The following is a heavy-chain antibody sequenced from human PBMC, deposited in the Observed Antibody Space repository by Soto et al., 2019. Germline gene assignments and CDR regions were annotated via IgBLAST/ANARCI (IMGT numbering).Heavy chain of an antibody. CDR1: GFTFSSYG. CDR2: IWYDGSNK. CDR3: ARDRATYPHYYFDL. Sequence: QVQLVESGGGVVQPGRSLRLSCAASGFTFSSYGMHWVRQAPGKGLEWVALIWYDGSNKYYADSVKGRFTISRDNSKNTLYLHMNSLRAEDTAVYYCARDRATYPHYYFDLWGRGTLVSVSS. D-gene: IGHD1-26*01. J-gene: IGHJ2*01. V-gene: IGHV3-33*01.